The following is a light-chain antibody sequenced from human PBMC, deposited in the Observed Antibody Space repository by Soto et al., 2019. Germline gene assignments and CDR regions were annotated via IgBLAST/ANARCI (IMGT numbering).Light chain of an antibody. CDR1: QSVGTN. CDR2: GVS. J-gene: IGKJ4*01. Sequence: EIVMTQSPVTLSVSPGERATLSCRASQSVGTNLAWYQQKPGQAPGLLISGVSTRATGIPARFSGSGSGTEFTLTISSLQSEDFAIYYCQQYDDWPQLTFGGGTKLEIK. V-gene: IGKV3-15*01. CDR3: QQYDDWPQLT.